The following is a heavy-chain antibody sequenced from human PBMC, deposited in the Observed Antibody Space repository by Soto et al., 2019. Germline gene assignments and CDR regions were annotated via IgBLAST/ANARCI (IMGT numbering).Heavy chain of an antibody. Sequence: SETLSLTCAVYGGSFSGYYWSWIRQPPGKGLEWIGEINHSGSTNYNPSLKSRVTISVDTSKNQFSLKLSSVTAADTAVYYCARGLGGYNWFDPWGQGTLVTVSS. D-gene: IGHD1-26*01. CDR2: INHSGST. CDR3: ARGLGGYNWFDP. CDR1: GGSFSGYY. J-gene: IGHJ5*02. V-gene: IGHV4-34*01.